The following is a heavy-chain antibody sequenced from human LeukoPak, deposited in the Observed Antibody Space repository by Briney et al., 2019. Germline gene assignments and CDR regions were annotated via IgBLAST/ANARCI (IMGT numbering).Heavy chain of an antibody. D-gene: IGHD3-22*01. Sequence: ASVKVSCKASGYIFTTYDINWVRQAPGQGLEWMGIINPSGGSTSCAQKFQGRVTMTRDMSTSTVYMELSSLRSEDTAVYYCARVARYYDSSGSNHWGQGTLVTVSS. CDR2: INPSGGST. CDR1: GYIFTTYD. J-gene: IGHJ5*02. V-gene: IGHV1-46*01. CDR3: ARVARYYDSSGSNH.